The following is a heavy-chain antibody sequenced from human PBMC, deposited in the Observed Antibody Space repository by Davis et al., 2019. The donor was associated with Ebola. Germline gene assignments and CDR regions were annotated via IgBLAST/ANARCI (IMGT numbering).Heavy chain of an antibody. Sequence: GSLRLSCAVYGGSFSGYYWSWIRQPPGKGLEWIGYIYYSGSTNYNPSLKSRVTISVDTSKNQFSLKLSSVTAADTAVYYCARLPAVAPTWGQGTLVTVSS. CDR1: GGSFSGYY. CDR3: ARLPAVAPT. CDR2: IYYSGST. J-gene: IGHJ4*02. V-gene: IGHV4-59*08. D-gene: IGHD6-19*01.